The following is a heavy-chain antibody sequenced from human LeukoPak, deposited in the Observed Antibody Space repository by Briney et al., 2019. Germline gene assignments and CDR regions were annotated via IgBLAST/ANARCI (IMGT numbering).Heavy chain of an antibody. V-gene: IGHV1-2*02. CDR2: INPNSGGT. D-gene: IGHD3-22*01. Sequence: ASVKVSCKASGYTFTGYYMHWVRQAPGQGLEWMGWINPNSGGTNYAQKFQGRVTMTRDTSISTAYMELSRLRSDDTAVYYCARATYYYDSSGYFGGYNWFDPWAREPWSPSPQ. CDR3: ARATYYYDSSGYFGGYNWFDP. J-gene: IGHJ5*02. CDR1: GYTFTGYY.